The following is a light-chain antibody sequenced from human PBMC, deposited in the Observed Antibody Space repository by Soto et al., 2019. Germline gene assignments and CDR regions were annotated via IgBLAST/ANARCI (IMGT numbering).Light chain of an antibody. J-gene: IGKJ2*01. V-gene: IGKV1-9*01. CDR1: QGISSY. Sequence: IQLTQSPSSLSASVGDRVTITCRASQGISSYLAWYQQKPGKAPKLLIYAASTLQSGVPSRFSGSGSGTDFTLTISSRQPEDFATYYCQQLNSYGTFGQGTKLEIK. CDR2: AAS. CDR3: QQLNSYGT.